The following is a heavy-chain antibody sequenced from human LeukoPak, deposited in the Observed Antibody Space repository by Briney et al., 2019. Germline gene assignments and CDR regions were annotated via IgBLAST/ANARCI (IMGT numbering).Heavy chain of an antibody. D-gene: IGHD6-13*01. V-gene: IGHV4-34*01. Sequence: SETLSLTCAVYGGSFSGYYWSWIRQPPGKGMECIGEINHSGSTNDNPSLKSRVTISVDTSKNQFSLKLSSVTTADTAVYYCARSLRLLQQPNPGVVWFDPWGQGTLVTVSS. J-gene: IGHJ5*02. CDR3: ARSLRLLQQPNPGVVWFDP. CDR2: INHSGST. CDR1: GGSFSGYY.